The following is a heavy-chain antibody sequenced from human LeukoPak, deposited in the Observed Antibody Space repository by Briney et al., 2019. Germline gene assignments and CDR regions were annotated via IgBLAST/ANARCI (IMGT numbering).Heavy chain of an antibody. D-gene: IGHD3-22*01. Sequence: PGGSLRLSCAASGFTFSSYSMNWVRQAPGKGLEWVSSISSSSSYIYYADSVKGRFTISRDNAKNSLYLQMNSLRAEDTAVYYCARSGYDSSGYYYGWGQGTLVTVSS. J-gene: IGHJ4*02. V-gene: IGHV3-21*01. CDR3: ARSGYDSSGYYYG. CDR1: GFTFSSYS. CDR2: ISSSSSYI.